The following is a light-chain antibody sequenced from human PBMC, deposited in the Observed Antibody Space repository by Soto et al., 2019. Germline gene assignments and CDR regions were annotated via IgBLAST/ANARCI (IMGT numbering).Light chain of an antibody. CDR3: SSYTSSSTLYV. CDR2: DVS. CDR1: SSDFGGYNY. V-gene: IGLV2-14*01. J-gene: IGLJ1*01. Sequence: QSVLAQPASVSGSPGQSITISCTGTSSDFGGYNYVSWYQQHPGKAPKLMIYDVSNRPLGVSNRFSGSKSGNTASLTISGLQAEDEADYYCSSYTSSSTLYVFGTGTKVTVL.